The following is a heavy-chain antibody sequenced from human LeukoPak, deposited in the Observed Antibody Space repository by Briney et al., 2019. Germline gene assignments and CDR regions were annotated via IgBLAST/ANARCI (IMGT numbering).Heavy chain of an antibody. J-gene: IGHJ3*02. D-gene: IGHD3-22*01. CDR2: TRDRARGYTT. Sequence: GGSLRLSCAASGVTLSDHHMDWVRQAPGKGLEWVGRTRDRARGYTTEYAASVKGRFTISRDDSKTLVYLQMNSLRTEDTAVYFCARDGAEGDNSAFDMWGQGTVVTVSS. CDR1: GVTLSDHH. V-gene: IGHV3-72*01. CDR3: ARDGAEGDNSAFDM.